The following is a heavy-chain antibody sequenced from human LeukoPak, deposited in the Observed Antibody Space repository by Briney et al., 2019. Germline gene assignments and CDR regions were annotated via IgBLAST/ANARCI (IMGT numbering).Heavy chain of an antibody. CDR1: GYTFTGYY. CDR2: INPNSGGT. D-gene: IGHD6-13*01. Sequence: ASVKVSCKASGYTFTGYYMHWVRQAPGQGLEWMGRINPNSGGTNYAQKFQGRVTMTRDTSISTAYMELSRLRSDDTAVYYCARPYGQQLVRENWFDPWGQGTLVTVSS. V-gene: IGHV1-2*06. CDR3: ARPYGQQLVRENWFDP. J-gene: IGHJ5*02.